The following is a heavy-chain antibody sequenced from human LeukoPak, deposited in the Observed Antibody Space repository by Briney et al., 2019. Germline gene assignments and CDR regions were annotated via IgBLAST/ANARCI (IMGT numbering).Heavy chain of an antibody. CDR2: ISSGGSSI. CDR1: GFTFSDYY. J-gene: IGHJ4*02. CDR3: ARDRVKGFYGHPTAVDY. D-gene: IGHD3-3*01. V-gene: IGHV3-11*04. Sequence: GGSLRLSCAASGFTFSDYYMSWVRQSPGKGLEWVSYISSGGSSIYYADSVKGRFTISRDNAKNSLYLQMNSLRAEDTAVYYCARDRVKGFYGHPTAVDYWGQGTLVTVSS.